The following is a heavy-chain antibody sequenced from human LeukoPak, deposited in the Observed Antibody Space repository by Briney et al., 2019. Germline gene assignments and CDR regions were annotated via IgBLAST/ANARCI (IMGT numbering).Heavy chain of an antibody. CDR1: GASISSGNW. Sequence: SGTLSLTCAVSGASISSGNWWSWVRQPPEKGLEWIGEISHSGRANYNPSLKSRVTISVDTSKNQFSLKLSSVTAADTAVYYCARAPRITMIVFFDYWGQGALVTVSS. V-gene: IGHV4-4*02. CDR3: ARAPRITMIVFFDY. D-gene: IGHD3-22*01. J-gene: IGHJ4*02. CDR2: ISHSGRA.